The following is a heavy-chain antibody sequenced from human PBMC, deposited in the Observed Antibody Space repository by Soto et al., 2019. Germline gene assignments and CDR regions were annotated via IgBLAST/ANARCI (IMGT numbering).Heavy chain of an antibody. CDR3: ARDYPPAGHSGYDFAFDI. D-gene: IGHD5-12*01. Sequence: QVQLQESGPGLVKPSETLSLTCTVSGDSISSGTDSWSWIRQSPGKGLEWIGYMYYTGSTTYNPSLKSRVXXXVXXSKNQFSLKLSSVIAADTAVYYCARDYPPAGHSGYDFAFDIWGQGTMVTVSS. J-gene: IGHJ3*02. CDR1: GDSISSGTDS. V-gene: IGHV4-61*01. CDR2: MYYTGST.